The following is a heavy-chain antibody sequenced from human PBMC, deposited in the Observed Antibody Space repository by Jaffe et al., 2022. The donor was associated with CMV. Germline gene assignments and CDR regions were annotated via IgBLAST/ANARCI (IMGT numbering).Heavy chain of an antibody. CDR3: ARDPPRGITMVRGERAFDY. V-gene: IGHV4-4*02. D-gene: IGHD3-10*01. J-gene: IGHJ4*02. Sequence: QVQLQESGPGLVKPSGTLSLTCAVSGGSISSSNWWSWVRQPPGKGLEWIGEIYHSGSTNYNPSLKSRVTISVDKSKNQFSLKLSSVTAADTAVYYCARDPPRGITMVRGERAFDYWGQGTLVTVSS. CDR1: GGSISSSNW. CDR2: IYHSGST.